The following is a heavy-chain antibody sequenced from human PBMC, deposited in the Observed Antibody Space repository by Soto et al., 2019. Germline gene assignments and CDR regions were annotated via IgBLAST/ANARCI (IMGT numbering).Heavy chain of an antibody. CDR2: ISSSGSTI. D-gene: IGHD5-18*01. Sequence: GSLRLSCAASGFTFSSYEMNWVRQAPGKGLEWVSYISSSGSTIYYADSVKGRFTISRDNAKNSLYLQMNSLRAEDTAVYYCARELRGYSYGYYYYSGMDVWGQGTKVTVSS. CDR1: GFTFSSYE. J-gene: IGHJ6*02. CDR3: ARELRGYSYGYYYYSGMDV. V-gene: IGHV3-48*03.